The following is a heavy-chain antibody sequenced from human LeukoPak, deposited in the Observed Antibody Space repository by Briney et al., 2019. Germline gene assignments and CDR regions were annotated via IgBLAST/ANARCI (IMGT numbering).Heavy chain of an antibody. CDR3: ARASLRYSRSWGFDP. CDR2: IIPIFGTA. CDR1: GGTFSSYA. Sequence: GSSVKVSCRASGGTFSSYAISWVRQAPGQGLEWMGGIIPIFGTANYAQKFQGRVTITTDESTSTAYMELSSLRSEDTAVYYCARASLRYSRSWGFDPWGQGTLVTVSS. J-gene: IGHJ5*02. D-gene: IGHD6-13*01. V-gene: IGHV1-69*05.